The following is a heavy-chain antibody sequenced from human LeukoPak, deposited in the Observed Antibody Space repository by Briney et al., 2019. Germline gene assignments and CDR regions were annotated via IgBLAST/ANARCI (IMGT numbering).Heavy chain of an antibody. D-gene: IGHD2-2*01. CDR3: ARDSYCSSTICPPSYYMDV. V-gene: IGHV1-69*13. Sequence: SVKVSCKASGGTFSSYAISWARQAPGQGLEWMGGIIPIFGTANYAQKFQGRVTITADESTSTAYMELSSLRSEDTAVYYCARDSYCSSTICPPSYYMDVWGKGTTVTISS. CDR2: IIPIFGTA. CDR1: GGTFSSYA. J-gene: IGHJ6*03.